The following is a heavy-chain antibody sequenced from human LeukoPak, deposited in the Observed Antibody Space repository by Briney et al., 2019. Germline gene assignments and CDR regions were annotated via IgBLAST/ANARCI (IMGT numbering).Heavy chain of an antibody. D-gene: IGHD3-3*01. CDR1: GGTFSSYA. CDR2: IIPIFGTA. Sequence: SVTVSCKASGGTFSSYAISWVRQAPGQGLEWMGGIIPIFGTANYAQKFQGRVTITADESTSTAYMELSSLRSEDTAVYYCARGPRPTYYDFWSGYYTGEYFDYWGQGTLVTVSS. V-gene: IGHV1-69*01. CDR3: ARGPRPTYYDFWSGYYTGEYFDY. J-gene: IGHJ4*02.